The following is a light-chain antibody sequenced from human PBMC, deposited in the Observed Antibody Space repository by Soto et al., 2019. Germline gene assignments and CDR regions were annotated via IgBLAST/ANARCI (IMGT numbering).Light chain of an antibody. CDR1: QTVTNSY. Sequence: EIVLTQSPGTLSLSPGERATLSCRASQTVTNSYLAWYQQKPGQAPRLLIYAASSRATGIPDRFSGSGSGTDFTLIISRLEPEDFAVYYCQHYVSSPLTFGGETKVEI. CDR2: AAS. J-gene: IGKJ4*01. CDR3: QHYVSSPLT. V-gene: IGKV3-20*01.